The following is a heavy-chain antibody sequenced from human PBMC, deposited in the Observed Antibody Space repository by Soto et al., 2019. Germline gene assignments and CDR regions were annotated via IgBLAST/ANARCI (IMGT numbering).Heavy chain of an antibody. Sequence: QVQLVQSGAEVKKPGSSVKVSCKASGGTFSSYAISWVRQAPGQGLEWMGGIIPIFGTANYAQKFQGRVTITADESTSTAYMDLSSPRSEDTAVYYCARTTHDYGGKDVWGQGTTVTVSS. CDR1: GGTFSSYA. CDR2: IIPIFGTA. D-gene: IGHD4-17*01. CDR3: ARTTHDYGGKDV. V-gene: IGHV1-69*01. J-gene: IGHJ6*02.